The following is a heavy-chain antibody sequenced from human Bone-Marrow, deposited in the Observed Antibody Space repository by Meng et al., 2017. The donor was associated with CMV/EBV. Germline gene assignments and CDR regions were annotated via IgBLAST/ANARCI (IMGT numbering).Heavy chain of an antibody. Sequence: SETLSLTCAVYGGSFSGYYWSWIRQPPGKGLEWIGEINQSGSTNYNPSLKSRVTISVDTSKNQLSLKVSSVTAADTAVYYCARTYCSSTSCYYYYGMDVWGQGTTVTFYS. CDR1: GGSFSGYY. CDR2: INQSGST. V-gene: IGHV4-34*01. CDR3: ARTYCSSTSCYYYYGMDV. D-gene: IGHD2-2*01. J-gene: IGHJ6*02.